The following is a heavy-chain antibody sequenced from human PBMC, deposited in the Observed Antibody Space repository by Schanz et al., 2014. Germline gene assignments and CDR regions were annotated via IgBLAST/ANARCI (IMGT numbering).Heavy chain of an antibody. J-gene: IGHJ4*02. Sequence: EVQLLESGGGLVQPGGSLRLSCAASGFTFITHSMTWVRQAPGKGLEWVSGISGSGGSTYYADSVKGRFTISRDNSKTTLSLQMNSLRAEDTAVYYCAKQIHYDILTVTRNWGQGTLVTVSA. V-gene: IGHV3-23*01. CDR3: AKQIHYDILTVTRN. CDR1: GFTFITHS. D-gene: IGHD3-9*01. CDR2: ISGSGGST.